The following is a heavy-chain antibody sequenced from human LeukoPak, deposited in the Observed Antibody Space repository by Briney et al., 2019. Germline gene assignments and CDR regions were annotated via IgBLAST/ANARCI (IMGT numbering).Heavy chain of an antibody. CDR2: ISGSGDST. J-gene: IGHJ4*02. V-gene: IGHV3-23*01. CDR3: AKGVTYGYYFDS. D-gene: IGHD4-17*01. CDR1: GFTFSSYA. Sequence: GGSLRLSCVVSGFTFSSYAMSWVRQAPGKGLKWVSAISGSGDSTYYAESVKGRFTISRDTSKNTVHLQMNSLRAVDTAIYYCAKGVTYGYYFDSWGQGTLVTVSS.